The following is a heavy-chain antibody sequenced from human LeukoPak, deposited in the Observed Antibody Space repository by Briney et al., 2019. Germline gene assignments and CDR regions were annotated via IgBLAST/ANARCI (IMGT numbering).Heavy chain of an antibody. CDR3: AREGAALTRDFDY. D-gene: IGHD1-14*01. V-gene: IGHV3-21*01. CDR2: ISSSGSYT. CDR1: GFTFSSYS. J-gene: IGHJ4*02. Sequence: KPGGSLRLSCAASGFTFSSYSMNWVRQAPGKGLEWVSSISSSGSYTYYADSVKGRFTISRDNAKSTLYLQMSSLRAEDTAVYYCAREGAALTRDFDYWGQGTLVTVSS.